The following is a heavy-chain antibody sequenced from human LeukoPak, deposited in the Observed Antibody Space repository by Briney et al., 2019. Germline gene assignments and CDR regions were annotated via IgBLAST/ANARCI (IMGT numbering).Heavy chain of an antibody. Sequence: SETLSLTCTVSGGSINSSSYYWGWVRQPPGKGLEWIGSMYYRGSTYYNPSLKSRVTISVDTSKNQFSLKLSSVTAADTAVYYCARHSDTLDYWGQGTLVTVSS. J-gene: IGHJ4*02. CDR1: GGSINSSSYY. D-gene: IGHD5-18*01. CDR2: MYYRGST. CDR3: ARHSDTLDY. V-gene: IGHV4-39*07.